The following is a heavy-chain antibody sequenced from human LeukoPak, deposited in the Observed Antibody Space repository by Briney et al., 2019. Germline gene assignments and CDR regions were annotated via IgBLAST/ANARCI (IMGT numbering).Heavy chain of an antibody. D-gene: IGHD3-10*01. CDR1: GFTFRGHG. J-gene: IGHJ4*02. Sequence: PGGSLRLSCAASGFTFRGHGMHWVRQAPGMGLEWVAAMSYDRRDEFYAESVRGRFTISRDNSENTLYLQMDSLRPEDTAVYYCAKDAGLIRGVPHWYFDYWGQGSLVTVSS. CDR2: MSYDRRDE. V-gene: IGHV3-30*18. CDR3: AKDAGLIRGVPHWYFDY.